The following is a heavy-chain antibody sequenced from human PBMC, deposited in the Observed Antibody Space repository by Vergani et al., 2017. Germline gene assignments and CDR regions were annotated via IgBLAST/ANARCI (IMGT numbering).Heavy chain of an antibody. Sequence: QVQLVQSGAEVKKPGASVKVSCKASGNTFTGYYMHWVRQAPGQGLEWMGWIHPNSGDTNYAQKFQGRVTVTRDTSISTAYMDLSRLRSDDTAVYYCASLSASSSNYVGFWGQGTVVTVSS. D-gene: IGHD6-13*01. CDR3: ASLSASSSNYVGF. V-gene: IGHV1-2*02. CDR1: GNTFTGYY. CDR2: IHPNSGDT. J-gene: IGHJ4*02.